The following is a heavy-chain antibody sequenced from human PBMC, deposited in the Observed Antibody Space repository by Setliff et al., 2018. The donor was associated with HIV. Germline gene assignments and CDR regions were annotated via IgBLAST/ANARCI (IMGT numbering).Heavy chain of an antibody. V-gene: IGHV5-51*01. CDR2: IYPGDSDT. CDR3: ARHGYNDSRGYFDY. CDR1: GYKFYTSW. Sequence: PGESLKISCQASGYKFYTSWIGWVRQMPGKGLEWMGIIYPGDSDTRYCPSFQGHVAFSVDTSISTAYLHWSSLKASDTAMYYCARHGYNDSRGYFDYWGQGALVTVS. D-gene: IGHD3-22*01. J-gene: IGHJ4*02.